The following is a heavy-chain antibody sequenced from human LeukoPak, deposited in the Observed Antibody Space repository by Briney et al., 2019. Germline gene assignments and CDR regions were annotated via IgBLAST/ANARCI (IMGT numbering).Heavy chain of an antibody. D-gene: IGHD3-10*01. V-gene: IGHV1-8*01. J-gene: IGHJ5*02. CDR2: INPNRGNT. CDR3: ARGPIWFGELNWFDP. Sequence: ASVKVSCKASGYTFTSYDINWVRQAPGQRLEGMGWINPNRGNTGYAQKFQGRVTMTRNTSISTAYMELSSLRSEDTAVYYCARGPIWFGELNWFDPWGQGTLVTVSS. CDR1: GYTFTSYD.